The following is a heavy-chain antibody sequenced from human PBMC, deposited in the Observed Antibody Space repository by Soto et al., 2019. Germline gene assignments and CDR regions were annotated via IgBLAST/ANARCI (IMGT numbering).Heavy chain of an antibody. CDR1: GITLSNNW. V-gene: IGHV3-7*05. CDR2: INEDGSQK. J-gene: IGHJ4*02. D-gene: IGHD6-25*01. CDR3: VVPLRSDGAY. Sequence: EVQLVESGGGLVQPGGSLRLSCAVSGITLSNNWMNWVRQAPGKGLEWVASINEDGSQKGYVDSVKGRFTISRDNAKNSMYLGMNSLRAEDTAVYYCVVPLRSDGAYWGQGTLVTVSS.